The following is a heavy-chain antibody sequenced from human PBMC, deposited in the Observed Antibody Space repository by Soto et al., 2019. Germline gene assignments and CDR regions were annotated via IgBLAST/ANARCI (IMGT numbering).Heavy chain of an antibody. Sequence: SETLSLTCTVSGGSISSSSYYWGWIRQPPGKGLEWIGSIYYSGSTYYNPSLKSRVTISVDTSKNQFSLKLSSVTAADTAVYYCARHPGSSRYYYYMDVWGKGTTVTVSS. CDR2: IYYSGST. J-gene: IGHJ6*03. CDR1: GGSISSSSYY. CDR3: ARHPGSSRYYYYMDV. D-gene: IGHD6-6*01. V-gene: IGHV4-39*01.